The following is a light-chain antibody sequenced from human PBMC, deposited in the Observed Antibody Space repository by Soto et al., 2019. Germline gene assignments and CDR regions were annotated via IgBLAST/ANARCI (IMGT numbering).Light chain of an antibody. CDR3: CSYAGSYTFV. Sequence: QSVLTQPRSVSGSPGQSVTISCTGTSSDVGVYNYVSWYQQYPGKAPKIMIYDVSKRPSGDPDRFSGSKSDNTASLTISGLQAEDEADYYCCSYAGSYTFVFGIGTKVTVL. J-gene: IGLJ1*01. CDR2: DVS. V-gene: IGLV2-11*01. CDR1: SSDVGVYNY.